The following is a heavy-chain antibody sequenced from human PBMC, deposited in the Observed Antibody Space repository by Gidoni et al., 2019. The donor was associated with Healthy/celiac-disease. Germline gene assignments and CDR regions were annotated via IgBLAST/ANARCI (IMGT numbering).Heavy chain of an antibody. Sequence: EVQLLESGGGFVQPGGSLRLSCAASGFTFRSYAMSWVRPAPGKGLEWVSAISGSGGSTYYADSVKGRFTISRDNSKNTLYLQMNSLRAEDTSVYYCAKDLRYFDWLFPSFDYWGQGTLVTVSS. CDR3: AKDLRYFDWLFPSFDY. CDR2: ISGSGGST. D-gene: IGHD3-9*01. V-gene: IGHV3-23*01. J-gene: IGHJ4*02. CDR1: GFTFRSYA.